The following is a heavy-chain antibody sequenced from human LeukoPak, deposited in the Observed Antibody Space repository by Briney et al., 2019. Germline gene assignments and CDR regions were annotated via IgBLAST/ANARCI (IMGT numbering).Heavy chain of an antibody. D-gene: IGHD3-3*01. CDR3: ARADYDFWSGYYYNWFDP. CDR2: MNPNSGNT. V-gene: IGHV1-8*03. CDR1: GYTFTSYD. J-gene: IGHJ5*02. Sequence: KPGSSVKVSCKASGYTFTSYDINWVRQATGQGLEWMGWMNPNSGNTGYAQKFQGRVTITRNTPISTAYMELSSLRSEDTAVYYCARADYDFWSGYYYNWFDPWGQGTLVTVSS.